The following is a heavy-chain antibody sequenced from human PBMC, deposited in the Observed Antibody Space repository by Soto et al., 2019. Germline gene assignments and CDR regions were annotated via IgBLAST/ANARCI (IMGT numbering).Heavy chain of an antibody. V-gene: IGHV3-23*01. CDR1: GFTFGSYA. CDR3: AKDRGYYSDYSFDY. Sequence: QPGGSLRLSCAAYGFTFGSYAMGWVRQAPGKGLEWVSGISGGSGSTYYADSVKGRFTISRDNSKTTLSLQMNSLRAEDTAIYYCAKDRGYYSDYSFDYWGQGTLVTVSS. J-gene: IGHJ4*02. CDR2: ISGGSGST. D-gene: IGHD5-12*01.